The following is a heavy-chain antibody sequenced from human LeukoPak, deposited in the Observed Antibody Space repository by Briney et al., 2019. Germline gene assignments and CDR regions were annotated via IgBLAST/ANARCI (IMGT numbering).Heavy chain of an antibody. CDR1: GFTFSSYA. J-gene: IGHJ3*02. CDR2: ISGSGGST. Sequence: PGGSLRLSCAASGFTFSSYAMSWVRQAPGEGLEWVSAISGSGGSTYYADSVKGRFTISRDNAKNSLYLQMNSLRAEDTALYYCAKDQSPQYSSGWYGAFDIWGQGTMVTVSS. V-gene: IGHV3-23*01. CDR3: AKDQSPQYSSGWYGAFDI. D-gene: IGHD6-19*01.